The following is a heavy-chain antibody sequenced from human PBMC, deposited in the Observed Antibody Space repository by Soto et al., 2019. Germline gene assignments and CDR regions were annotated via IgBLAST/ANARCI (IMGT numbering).Heavy chain of an antibody. CDR2: IIPIFGTA. V-gene: IGHV1-69*01. CDR3: ARSRVTYYYDRSAFEI. Sequence: QVQLVQSGAEVKKPGSSVKVSCKASGGTFSSYAISWVRQAPGQGLELMGGIIPIFGTANYAQKFQGRVTITADESTSTAYMELSSLRSEDTAVYYCARSRVTYYYDRSAFEIWGQGTMVTGSS. J-gene: IGHJ3*02. D-gene: IGHD3-22*01. CDR1: GGTFSSYA.